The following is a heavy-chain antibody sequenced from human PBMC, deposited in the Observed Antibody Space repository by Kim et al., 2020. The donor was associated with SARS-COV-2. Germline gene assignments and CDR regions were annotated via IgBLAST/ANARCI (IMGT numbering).Heavy chain of an antibody. J-gene: IGHJ4*02. CDR2: IYYSGST. V-gene: IGHV4-39*01. CDR1: GGSISSSSYY. Sequence: SETLSLTCTVSGGSISSSSYYWGWIRQPPGKGLEWIGSIYYSGSTYYNPSLKSRVTISVDTSKNQFSLKLSPVTAADTAVYYCARHLRRWLQLHPYYFDYWGQGTLVTVSS. CDR3: ARHLRRWLQLHPYYFDY. D-gene: IGHD5-12*01.